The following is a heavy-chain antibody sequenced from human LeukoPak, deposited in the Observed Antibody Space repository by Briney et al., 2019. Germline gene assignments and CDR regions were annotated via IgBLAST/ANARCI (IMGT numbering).Heavy chain of an antibody. CDR2: FDPEDGET. V-gene: IGHV1-24*01. J-gene: IGHJ5*02. CDR1: GYTLIGLS. Sequence: ASVKVSCKVSGYTLIGLSMHWVRQAPGKGLEWMGGFDPEDGETIYAQKFQDRVTVTEDTSTDTAYMELSSLRSEDTAVYYCARVITMVRGNWFDPWGQGTLVTVSS. D-gene: IGHD3-10*01. CDR3: ARVITMVRGNWFDP.